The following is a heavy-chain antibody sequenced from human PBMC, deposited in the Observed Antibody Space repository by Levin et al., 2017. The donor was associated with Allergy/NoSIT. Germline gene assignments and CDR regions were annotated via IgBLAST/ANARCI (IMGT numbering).Heavy chain of an antibody. CDR1: GYSISSGYY. J-gene: IGHJ6*02. CDR2: IYHSGST. Sequence: SQTLSLTCTVSGYSISSGYYWGWIRQPPGKGLEWIGSIYHSGSTYYNPSLKSRVTISVDTSKNQFSLKLSSVTAADTAVYYCARDSSGFGELFYYYGMDVWGQGTTVTVSS. CDR3: ARDSSGFGELFYYYGMDV. D-gene: IGHD3-10*01. V-gene: IGHV4-38-2*02.